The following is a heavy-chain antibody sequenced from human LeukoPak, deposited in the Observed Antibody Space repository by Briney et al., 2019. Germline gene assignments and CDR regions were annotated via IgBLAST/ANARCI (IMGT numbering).Heavy chain of an antibody. J-gene: IGHJ4*02. CDR2: IDWDDDK. Sequence: SGPTLVNPTQTLTLTCTFSGFSLITSGMCVSWIRQPPGKALEWLALIDWDDDKYYSTSLETKLNISKDTFKNQVVLTMTNMDPVDTATYYCARISAYGDYYFDYWGQGTLVTVSS. V-gene: IGHV2-70*01. CDR3: ARISAYGDYYFDY. CDR1: GFSLITSGMC. D-gene: IGHD4-17*01.